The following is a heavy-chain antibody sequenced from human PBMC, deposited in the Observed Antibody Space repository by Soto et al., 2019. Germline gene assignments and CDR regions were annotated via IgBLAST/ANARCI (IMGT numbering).Heavy chain of an antibody. Sequence: SETLSLTCTVSGGSISSGGYYWSWIRQHPGKGLEWIGYIYYSGSTYYNPSLKSRVTISVDTSKNQFSLKLSSVTAADTAVYYCARNLRRYYYYYYGMDVWGQGTTVTVSS. CDR2: IYYSGST. J-gene: IGHJ6*02. CDR1: GGSISSGGYY. V-gene: IGHV4-31*03. CDR3: ARNLRRYYYYYYGMDV.